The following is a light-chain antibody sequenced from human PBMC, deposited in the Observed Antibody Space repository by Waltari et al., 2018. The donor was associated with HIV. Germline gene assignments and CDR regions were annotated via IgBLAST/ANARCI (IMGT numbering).Light chain of an antibody. CDR3: QQYNNWPRT. Sequence: EVVMTQSPATLSVSPGEGATLSCRASQSVSSNLAWYQQKPGQVPRLLIYGASTRATGIPARFSGSGSGTEFTLTISSLQSEDFAVYYRQQYNNWPRTFGQGTKVEIK. CDR2: GAS. J-gene: IGKJ1*01. CDR1: QSVSSN. V-gene: IGKV3-15*01.